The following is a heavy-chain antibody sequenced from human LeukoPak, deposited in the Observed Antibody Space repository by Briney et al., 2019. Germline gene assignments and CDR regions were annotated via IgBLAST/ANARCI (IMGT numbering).Heavy chain of an antibody. CDR1: GFTFRSYR. CDR2: ISSSTSTI. Sequence: GGSLRLSCAASGFTFRSYRMNWVRQAPGKGPEWVSYISSSTSTIYYADSVKGRFTISRDNAKNSLYLQMDSLRAEDTAVYYCARDPYSGNYGAYYYYYTDVWGKGTTVTISS. V-gene: IGHV3-48*01. J-gene: IGHJ6*03. D-gene: IGHD1-26*01. CDR3: ARDPYSGNYGAYYYYYTDV.